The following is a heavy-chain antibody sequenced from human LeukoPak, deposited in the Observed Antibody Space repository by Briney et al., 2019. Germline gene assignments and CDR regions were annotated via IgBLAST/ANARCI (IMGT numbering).Heavy chain of an antibody. CDR3: ARQWDY. Sequence: SETLSLTRAVYGGSFSGYYWSWIRQSPGKGLEWIGSIHYSGNTYSNPSLKSRVTISVDTSKNQFSLKVRSVTAADTAVYYCARQWDYWGQGTLVTVSS. V-gene: IGHV4-34*01. CDR2: IHYSGNT. J-gene: IGHJ4*02. CDR1: GGSFSGYY. D-gene: IGHD2-8*01.